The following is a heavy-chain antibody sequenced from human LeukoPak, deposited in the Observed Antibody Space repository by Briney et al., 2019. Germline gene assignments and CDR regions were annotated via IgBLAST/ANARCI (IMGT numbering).Heavy chain of an antibody. D-gene: IGHD3-10*01. CDR2: INHSGST. CDR1: GGSISSYY. Sequence: SETLSLTCTVSGGSISSYYWSWIRQPPGKGLEWIGEINHSGSTNYNPSLKSRVTISVDTSKNQFSLKLSSVTAADTAVYYCARIGRSRGYGSGSYFPTYYFDYWGQGTLVTVSS. V-gene: IGHV4-34*01. J-gene: IGHJ4*01. CDR3: ARIGRSRGYGSGSYFPTYYFDY.